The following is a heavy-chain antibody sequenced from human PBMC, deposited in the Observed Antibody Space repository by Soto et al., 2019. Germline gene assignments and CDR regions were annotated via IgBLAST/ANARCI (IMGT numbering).Heavy chain of an antibody. D-gene: IGHD3-10*01. CDR3: ARVSGFGEWGAYWYFDL. J-gene: IGHJ2*01. CDR1: GYTFTSYD. CDR2: MNPNSGNT. V-gene: IGHV1-8*01. Sequence: GASVKVSCKASGYTFTSYDINWVRQATGQGLEWMGWMNPNSGNTGYAQKFQGRVTMTRNTSISTAYMELSSLRSEDTAVYYCARVSGFGEWGAYWYFDLWGRGTLVTVSS.